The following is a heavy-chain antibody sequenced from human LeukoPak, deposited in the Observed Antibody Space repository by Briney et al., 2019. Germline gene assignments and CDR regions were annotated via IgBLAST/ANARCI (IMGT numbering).Heavy chain of an antibody. CDR2: IYTSGST. V-gene: IGHV4-4*09. D-gene: IGHD3-10*01. J-gene: IGHJ4*02. CDR1: GGSISSYY. CDR3: ARHKGRYYFDY. Sequence: SETLSLTCTVSGGSISSYYWSWIRQPPGKGLEWIGYIYTSGSTNYNPSLKSRVTISVDTSKNQFSLKLSSLTAADTAVYYCARHKGRYYFDYWGQGTLVTVSS.